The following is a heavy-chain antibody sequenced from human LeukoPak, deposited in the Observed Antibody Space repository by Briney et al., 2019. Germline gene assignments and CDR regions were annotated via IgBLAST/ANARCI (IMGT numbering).Heavy chain of an antibody. CDR2: IYYSGST. Sequence: PSETLSLTCTVSGGSISSYYWSWIRQPPGKGLEWIGYIYYSGSTNYNPSLKSRVTISVDTSKNQFSLKLSSVTAADTAVYYCARGTYYYGSGSYSHDYWGQGTLVTVSS. CDR1: GGSISSYY. D-gene: IGHD3-10*01. CDR3: ARGTYYYGSGSYSHDY. V-gene: IGHV4-59*12. J-gene: IGHJ4*02.